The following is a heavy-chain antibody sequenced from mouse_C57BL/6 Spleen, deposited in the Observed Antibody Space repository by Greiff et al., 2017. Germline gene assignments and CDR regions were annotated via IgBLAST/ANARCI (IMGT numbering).Heavy chain of an antibody. J-gene: IGHJ2*01. D-gene: IGHD1-1*01. CDR2: IYWDDDK. V-gene: IGHV8-12*01. CDR3: ARSDYYGSSYFDY. CDR1: GFSLSTSGMG. Sequence: QVQLQQSGPGILQSSQTLSLTCSFSGFSLSTSGMGVSWIRQPSGKGLEWLAHIYWDDDKRYNPSLKSRLTISKDTSRNQVFLKITSVDTADTATYYCARSDYYGSSYFDYWGQGTTLTVSS.